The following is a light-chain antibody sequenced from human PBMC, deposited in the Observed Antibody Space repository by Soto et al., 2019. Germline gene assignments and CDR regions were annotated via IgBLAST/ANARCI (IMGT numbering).Light chain of an antibody. Sequence: QSVLTQPPAVSGAPGQRVTISCTRSASNIGAGYDVHWYQQLPGAAPKLLIYENNNRPSGVPDRFSGSKSGTSASLAITGLQAEDEADYYCQSYDNNLRIFGGGTQLTVL. J-gene: IGLJ2*01. V-gene: IGLV1-40*01. CDR2: ENN. CDR3: QSYDNNLRI. CDR1: ASNIGAGYD.